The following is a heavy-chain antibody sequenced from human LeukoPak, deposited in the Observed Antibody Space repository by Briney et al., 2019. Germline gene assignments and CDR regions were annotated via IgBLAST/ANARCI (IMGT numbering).Heavy chain of an antibody. Sequence: ASAKVSCKASGYTFTSYGISWVRQAPGQGLEWMGWISAYNGNTNYAQKLQGRVTMTTDTSTSTAYMELRSLRSDDTAVYYCATNPPYSSGWSYFDYWGQGTLVTVSS. CDR3: ATNPPYSSGWSYFDY. V-gene: IGHV1-18*01. CDR2: ISAYNGNT. D-gene: IGHD6-19*01. J-gene: IGHJ4*02. CDR1: GYTFTSYG.